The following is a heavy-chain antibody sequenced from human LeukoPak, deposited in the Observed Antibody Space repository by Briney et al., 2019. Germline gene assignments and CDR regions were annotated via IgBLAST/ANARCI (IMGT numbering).Heavy chain of an antibody. Sequence: GASVKVSCKASGYTFTGYYMHWVRQAPGQGLEWMGWINPNSGGTNYAQKFQGRVTMTTDTSTSTAYMELRSLRSDDTAVYYCARAPVPAYYDILTGYWPGDYWGQGTLVTVSS. V-gene: IGHV1-2*02. CDR1: GYTFTGYY. D-gene: IGHD3-9*01. CDR3: ARAPVPAYYDILTGYWPGDY. CDR2: INPNSGGT. J-gene: IGHJ4*02.